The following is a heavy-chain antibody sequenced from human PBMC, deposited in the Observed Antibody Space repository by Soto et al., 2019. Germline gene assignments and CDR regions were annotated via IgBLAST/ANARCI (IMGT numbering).Heavy chain of an antibody. V-gene: IGHV3-74*01. D-gene: IGHD2-15*01. Sequence: PGGSLRLSCAASGFAFRDFAMIWVRQAPGKGLVWVSRINSDGSSTSYADSVKGRFTISRDNAKNTLYLQMNSLRVEDTAVYYCARDQKIGGNVPDEWGQGTLVTVSS. CDR1: GFAFRDFA. CDR2: INSDGSST. J-gene: IGHJ4*02. CDR3: ARDQKIGGNVPDE.